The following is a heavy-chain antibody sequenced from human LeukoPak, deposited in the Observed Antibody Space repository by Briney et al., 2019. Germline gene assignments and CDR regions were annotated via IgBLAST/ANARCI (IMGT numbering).Heavy chain of an antibody. CDR2: ISGTGDRT. D-gene: IGHD3-3*01. CDR3: AKEDYDEDNWFDP. Sequence: GGSLRLSCAASGFTLTSSAMTWVRLAPGKGLEWVSGISGTGDRTWHADSVKGRFTISRDNSRNTLYLQMNSLRAEDTAAYYCAKEDYDEDNWFDPWGQGTLVTVSS. V-gene: IGHV3-23*01. CDR1: GFTLTSSA. J-gene: IGHJ5*02.